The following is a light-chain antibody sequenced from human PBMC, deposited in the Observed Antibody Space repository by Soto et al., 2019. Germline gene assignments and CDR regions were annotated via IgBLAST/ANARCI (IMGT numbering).Light chain of an antibody. CDR1: SSDVGGYNY. CDR2: EVS. J-gene: IGLJ3*02. V-gene: IGLV2-14*01. CDR3: SSYARTSTLGV. Sequence: QSALTQPASVSGSLGQSITISCTGTSSDVGGYNYVSWYQQHPGKAPKLMIYEVSNRPSGVSNRFSGSKSGNTASLTISGLQAEDEADYYCSSYARTSTLGVFGGGTQLTVL.